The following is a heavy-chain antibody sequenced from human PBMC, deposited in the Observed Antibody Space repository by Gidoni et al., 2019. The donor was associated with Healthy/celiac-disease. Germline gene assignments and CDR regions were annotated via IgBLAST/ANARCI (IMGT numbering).Heavy chain of an antibody. D-gene: IGHD3-3*01. V-gene: IGHV4-34*01. CDR3: ARGVHTILGRIEFDY. CDR2: INHSGST. J-gene: IGHJ4*02. Sequence: QVQLQQWGAGLLKPSETLSLTCAVYGGSFSGYYWSWIRQPPGKGLEWIGEINHSGSTNYNPSLKSRVTISVDTSKNQFSLKLSSVTAADTAVYYCARGVHTILGRIEFDYWGQGTLVTVSS. CDR1: GGSFSGYY.